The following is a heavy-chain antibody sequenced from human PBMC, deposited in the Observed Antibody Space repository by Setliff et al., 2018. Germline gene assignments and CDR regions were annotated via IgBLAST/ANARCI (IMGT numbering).Heavy chain of an antibody. Sequence: AGGSLRLSCAASGFTFSASTMNWVRQAPGKGLEWVSSISGSSSNCIYYADSVKCRFTISRDNAKNSLFLQMDNLRAEDTAQYFCARDSSHFIRGLDSWGQGTLVTVSS. J-gene: IGHJ4*02. D-gene: IGHD3-3*02. V-gene: IGHV3-21*01. CDR1: GFTFSAST. CDR3: ARDSSHFIRGLDS. CDR2: ISGSSSNCI.